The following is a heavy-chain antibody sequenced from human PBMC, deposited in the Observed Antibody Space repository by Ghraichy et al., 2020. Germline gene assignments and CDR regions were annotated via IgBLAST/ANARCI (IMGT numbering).Heavy chain of an antibody. J-gene: IGHJ4*02. CDR3: ATEGLGF. V-gene: IGHV3-21*06. CDR2: FSSTGNYI. Sequence: GGSLRLSCAASGFIFSAYTMNWVRQAPGKGLGWVSSFSSTGNYIGYAESVKGRFTISRDNAENSLFLQMNSLRAEDTAVYYCATEGLGFWGQGTLVTVSS. CDR1: GFIFSAYT.